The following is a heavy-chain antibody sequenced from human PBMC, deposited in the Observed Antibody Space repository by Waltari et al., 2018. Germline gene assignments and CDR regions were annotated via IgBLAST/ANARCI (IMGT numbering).Heavy chain of an antibody. Sequence: QVQLVQSGAEVKKPGASVKVSCKASGYTFTSYGISWVRQAPGQGLEWMGWVRAYKANTNYAQKLQCIVTMTTDTSTSTAYMELRSLRSDDTAVYYCARAPPLSTIFGVVPNWFDPWGQGTLVTVSS. CDR3: ARAPPLSTIFGVVPNWFDP. J-gene: IGHJ5*02. D-gene: IGHD3-3*01. V-gene: IGHV1-18*04. CDR1: GYTFTSYG. CDR2: VRAYKANT.